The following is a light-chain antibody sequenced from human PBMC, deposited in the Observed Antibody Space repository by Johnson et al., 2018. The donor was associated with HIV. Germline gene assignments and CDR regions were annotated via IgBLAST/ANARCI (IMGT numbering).Light chain of an antibody. CDR2: DDI. V-gene: IGLV1-51*01. CDR3: GTWHSALSGGGV. Sequence: QSVLTQPPSVSAAPGQKVTISCSGIGSNIGDNYVSWYQHLPGTAPRLLIYDDIKRPSGIPDRFSGSKSGTSATLGITGLQAGDEADYYCGTWHSALSGGGVFGTGTRVTVL. J-gene: IGLJ1*01. CDR1: GSNIGDNY.